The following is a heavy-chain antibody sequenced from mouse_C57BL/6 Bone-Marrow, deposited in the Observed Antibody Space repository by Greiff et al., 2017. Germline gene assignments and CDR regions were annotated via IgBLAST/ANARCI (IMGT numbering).Heavy chain of an antibody. CDR1: GFTFSDYG. D-gene: IGHD2-12*01. CDR2: ISNLAYSI. V-gene: IGHV5-15*01. J-gene: IGHJ2*01. Sequence: EVQLVESGGGLVQPGGSLKLSCAASGFTFSDYGMAWVRQAPRKGPEWVAFISNLAYSIYYADTVTGRFTISRENAKNTLYLEMSSLRSEDTAMYYCARYSLYFDYWGQGTTLTVSS. CDR3: ARYSLYFDY.